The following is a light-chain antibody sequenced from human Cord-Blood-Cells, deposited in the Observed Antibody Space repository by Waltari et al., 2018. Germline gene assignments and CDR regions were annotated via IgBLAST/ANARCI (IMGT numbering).Light chain of an antibody. CDR2: DVS. Sequence: QSALTQPRSVSGSPGQSVTISCTGTSSDVGGYNYVSWYQQHPGKAPKLMIYDVSKRPSGVPDRFSGSKSCNTASLTISGLQAEDEADYYCCSYAGSYTFEVVFGGGTKLTVL. CDR3: CSYAGSYTFEVV. CDR1: SSDVGGYNY. J-gene: IGLJ2*01. V-gene: IGLV2-11*01.